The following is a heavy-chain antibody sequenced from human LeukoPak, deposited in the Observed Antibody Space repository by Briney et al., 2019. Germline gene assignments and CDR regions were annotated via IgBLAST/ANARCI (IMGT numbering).Heavy chain of an antibody. CDR2: IRYDGSNK. CDR3: AKPRRGITIFGVLDY. D-gene: IGHD3-3*01. J-gene: IGHJ4*02. V-gene: IGHV3-30*02. Sequence: GGSLRLSRAASGFTFSSYGMHWVRQVPGKGLEWVAFIRYDGSNKYYADSVKGRFTISRDNSKNTLYLQMNSLRAEDTAVYYCAKPRRGITIFGVLDYWGQGTLVTVSS. CDR1: GFTFSSYG.